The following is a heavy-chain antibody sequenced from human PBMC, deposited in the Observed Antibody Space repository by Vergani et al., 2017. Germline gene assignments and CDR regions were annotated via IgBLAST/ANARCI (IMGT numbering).Heavy chain of an antibody. Sequence: QLQLQESGPGLVKPSATLSLTCSVSGASIRSSNYYWGCIRQPPGKGLEWIAIFYYSGSTYYNPSLKSRVTISVDTSKNKFSLKLSSVTAADTAVYFCARHSTVEWLVKLAWMEPWGEGIMVTVAS. CDR2: FYYSGST. CDR1: GASIRSSNYY. V-gene: IGHV4-39*01. J-gene: IGHJ5*02. D-gene: IGHD6-19*01. CDR3: ARHSTVEWLVKLAWMEP.